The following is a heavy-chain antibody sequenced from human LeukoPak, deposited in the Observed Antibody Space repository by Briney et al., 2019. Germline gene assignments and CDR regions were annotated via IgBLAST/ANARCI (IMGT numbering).Heavy chain of an antibody. V-gene: IGHV4-59*01. CDR2: IHSSGST. D-gene: IGHD6-13*01. J-gene: IGHJ3*02. Sequence: SETLSLTCRVSGASISSYYWSWIRQPPGKRLEWIGYIHSSGSTNYSPSLKSRVTISVDTSKNQFSLKLSSLTAADTAVYYCAAQGSSWDAFDIWGRGTMVTVSS. CDR1: GASISSYY. CDR3: AAQGSSWDAFDI.